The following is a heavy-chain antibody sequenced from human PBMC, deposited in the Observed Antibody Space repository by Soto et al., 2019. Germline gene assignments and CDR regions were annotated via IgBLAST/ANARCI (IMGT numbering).Heavy chain of an antibody. Sequence: QVQLVQSGAEVKKPGASVRVSCKASGYAFASHDINWVRQASGQGPEWMGSMNPNSGGTAYAQKFQGRVTLTRNTSTGTANMKVSSLRSKATAVYYCARTPYSGVAPLDYWGQGTRVTVSS. CDR2: MNPNSGGT. D-gene: IGHD2-21*01. CDR1: GYAFASHD. J-gene: IGHJ4*02. CDR3: ARTPYSGVAPLDY. V-gene: IGHV1-8*01.